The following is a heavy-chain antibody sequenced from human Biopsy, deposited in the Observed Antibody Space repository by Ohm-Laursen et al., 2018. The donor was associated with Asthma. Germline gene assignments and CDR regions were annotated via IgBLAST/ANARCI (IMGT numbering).Heavy chain of an antibody. J-gene: IGHJ4*01. D-gene: IGHD3-22*01. CDR3: AKSADYYDSTDYLDF. CDR1: GFSFDDCA. Sequence: SLRLSCAAFGFSFDDCAMHWVRQAPGKGLEWVPSISWNSGNIDYAVSVKGRFTISRDNAKNSLYLQMQSLRPEDTAFYYCAKSADYYDSTDYLDFWGRGTLVTVSS. CDR2: ISWNSGNI. V-gene: IGHV3-9*01.